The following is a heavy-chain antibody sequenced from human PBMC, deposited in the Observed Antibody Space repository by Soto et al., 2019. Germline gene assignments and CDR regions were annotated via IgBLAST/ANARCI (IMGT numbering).Heavy chain of an antibody. Sequence: QVQLVEPGGGVVQPGRSLRLSCAASGFTFSSYGMHWVRQAPGKGLEWVAVISYDGSNKYYADSVKGRFTISRDNSKNTLYLQMNSLRAEDTAVYYCANSLKTYWGQGTLVTVSS. J-gene: IGHJ4*02. CDR2: ISYDGSNK. CDR3: ANSLKTY. V-gene: IGHV3-30*18. CDR1: GFTFSSYG.